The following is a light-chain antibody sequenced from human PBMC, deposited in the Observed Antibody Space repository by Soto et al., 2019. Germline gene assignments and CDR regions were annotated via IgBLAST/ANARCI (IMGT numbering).Light chain of an antibody. J-gene: IGKJ1*01. CDR2: GAS. CDR3: QRSYGSPPWT. CDR1: QTISIF. V-gene: IGKV1-39*01. Sequence: IQVTQSPSSLSASVGDRVTITCRASQTISIFLNWYRQKPGKAPKLLIYGASTLQGGVPSRFSGSGSGTDFTLTISRLQPEDFATYYCQRSYGSPPWTFGQGTKVDIK.